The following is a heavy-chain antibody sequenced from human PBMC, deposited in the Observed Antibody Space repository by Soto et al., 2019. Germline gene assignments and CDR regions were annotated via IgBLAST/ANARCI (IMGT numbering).Heavy chain of an antibody. CDR1: DGSISSSSYC. CDR3: ASERLMDEVAAWNWFDP. D-gene: IGHD6-25*01. Sequence: PSETLSLTCTVSDGSISSSSYCWGWIRQPPGKGLEWIGSIYYSGSTYYNPSLKRRVIISVDTSKNQFSLSLSSVTAADTAVYYCASERLMDEVAAWNWFDPWGQGTLVTVSS. V-gene: IGHV4-39*01. CDR2: IYYSGST. J-gene: IGHJ5*02.